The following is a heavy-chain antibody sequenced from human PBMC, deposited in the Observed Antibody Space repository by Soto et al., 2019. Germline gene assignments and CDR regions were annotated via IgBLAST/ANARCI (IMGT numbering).Heavy chain of an antibody. D-gene: IGHD6-13*01. CDR1: GFTFSNSA. Sequence: GGSLRLSCAASGFTFSNSAMSWVRQAPGKGLEWVSAITGSGDSTFYADSVKGRFTISRDNSKNTLYLQMNGLRAEDTAVYYCVKDGAGWDFDVLVWGQGTLVTVSS. CDR3: VKDGAGWDFDVLV. CDR2: ITGSGDST. J-gene: IGHJ4*02. V-gene: IGHV3-23*01.